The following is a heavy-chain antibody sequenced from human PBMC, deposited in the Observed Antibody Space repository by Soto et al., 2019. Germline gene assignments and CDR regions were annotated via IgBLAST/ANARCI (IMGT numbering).Heavy chain of an antibody. CDR1: GFFISSGNY. CDR3: ARARWYDAFDV. V-gene: IGHV4-38-2*01. J-gene: IGHJ3*01. Sequence: NPSETLSLTCAVSGFFISSGNYWGWIRKPPGKGLEWIGSIFHGGNTYYNPSLKSRVTISVDMSKNQFSLKLNSVTAADTAVYYCARARWYDAFDVWGQGTVVTVS. D-gene: IGHD2-15*01. CDR2: IFHGGNT.